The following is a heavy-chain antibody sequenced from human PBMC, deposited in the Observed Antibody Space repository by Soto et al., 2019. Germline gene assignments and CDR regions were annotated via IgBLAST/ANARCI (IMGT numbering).Heavy chain of an antibody. CDR1: GFTFSGSA. Sequence: GGSLRLSCAASGFTFSGSAMHWVRQASGKGLEWVGRIRSKANSYATAYAASVKGRSTISRDDSKNTAYLQMNSLKTEDTAVYYCTRLTVSSGWSKRGYWGQGTLVTVSS. J-gene: IGHJ4*02. V-gene: IGHV3-73*01. D-gene: IGHD6-19*01. CDR2: IRSKANSYAT. CDR3: TRLTVSSGWSKRGY.